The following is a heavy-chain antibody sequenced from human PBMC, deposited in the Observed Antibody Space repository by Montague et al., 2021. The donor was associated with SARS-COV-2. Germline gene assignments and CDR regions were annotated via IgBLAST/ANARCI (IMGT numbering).Heavy chain of an antibody. J-gene: IGHJ6*02. CDR2: IWYDGSNK. CDR1: GFNFRTHG. CDR3: ARDGSLVRGGYFNYDMDV. Sequence: SLRLSCAASGFNFRTHGMHWVRQAPGKGLEWVAVIWYDGSNKDYADSVKGRFTISRDNFQNTLYLLMNNLRAEDTAVYYCARDGSLVRGGYFNYDMDVWGQGTTVTVS. D-gene: IGHD3-10*01. V-gene: IGHV3-33*01.